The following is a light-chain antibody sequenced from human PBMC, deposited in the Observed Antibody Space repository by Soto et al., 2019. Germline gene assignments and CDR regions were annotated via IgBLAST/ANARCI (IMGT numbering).Light chain of an antibody. CDR3: QQCGSSPS. V-gene: IGKV3-20*01. CDR2: DTS. CDR1: QSVSSSY. J-gene: IGKJ1*01. Sequence: EIVLTQSPGTLSLSPGERATLSCRASQSVSSSYLAWYQQKPGQAPRLLIYDTSSRATGIPDRFSGSGSGTDFALAISRLWPEDVAVYYCQQCGSSPSFGQGTKVELK.